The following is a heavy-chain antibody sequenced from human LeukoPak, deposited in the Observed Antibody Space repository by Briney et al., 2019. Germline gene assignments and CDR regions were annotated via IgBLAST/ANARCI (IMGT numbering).Heavy chain of an antibody. CDR2: IYYSGNT. CDR3: TRANGYGLINY. V-gene: IGHV4-39*06. D-gene: IGHD3-10*01. Sequence: SETLSLTCAVSGGSISSGGYYWGWVRQAPGKGLEWIGSIYYSGNTYYNSSLKSRVTISRDTSKKQFTLNLFSVTAADTAMYYCTRANGYGLINYWGQGTLVTVSS. J-gene: IGHJ4*02. CDR1: GGSISSGGYY.